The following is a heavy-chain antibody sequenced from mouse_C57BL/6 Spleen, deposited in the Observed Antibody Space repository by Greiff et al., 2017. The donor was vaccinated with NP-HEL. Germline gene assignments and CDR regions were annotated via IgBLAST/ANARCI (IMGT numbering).Heavy chain of an antibody. CDR2: ISDGGSYT. D-gene: IGHD1-1*01. J-gene: IGHJ2*01. Sequence: DVHLVESGGGLVKPGGSLKLSCAASGFTFSSYAMSWVRQTPEKRLEWVATISDGGSYTYYPDNVKGRFTISRDNAKNNLYLQMSHLKSEDTAMYYCARAPYGSFDYWGQGTTLTVSS. CDR1: GFTFSSYA. CDR3: ARAPYGSFDY. V-gene: IGHV5-4*01.